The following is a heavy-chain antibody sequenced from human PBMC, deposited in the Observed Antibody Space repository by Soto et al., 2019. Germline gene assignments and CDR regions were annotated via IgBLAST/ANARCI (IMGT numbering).Heavy chain of an antibody. CDR2: INHSGST. D-gene: IGHD5-18*01. Sequence: SETLSLTCAVYGGSFSGYYWSWIRQPPGKGLEWIGEINHSGSTNYNPSLKSRVTISVDTSKNQFSLKRSSVTAADTAVYYCARGISYGQRRGAFDIWGQGTMVTVSS. J-gene: IGHJ3*02. CDR1: GGSFSGYY. CDR3: ARGISYGQRRGAFDI. V-gene: IGHV4-34*01.